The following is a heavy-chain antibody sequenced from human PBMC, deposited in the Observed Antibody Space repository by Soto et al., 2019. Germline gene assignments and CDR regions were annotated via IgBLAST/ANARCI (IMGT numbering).Heavy chain of an antibody. Sequence: SETLSLTCKVSGYLINSGYSWGWIRQSPGKGLEWIGSTSYDGKSYYKPSLKSRVVMSVDLANNQFSLRLRSVTAADTAVYYCARDLSSGYQTFYFDYWGQGTPVTVSS. CDR3: ARDLSSGYQTFYFDY. D-gene: IGHD3-22*01. V-gene: IGHV4-38-2*02. CDR1: GYLINSGYS. J-gene: IGHJ4*01. CDR2: TSYDGKS.